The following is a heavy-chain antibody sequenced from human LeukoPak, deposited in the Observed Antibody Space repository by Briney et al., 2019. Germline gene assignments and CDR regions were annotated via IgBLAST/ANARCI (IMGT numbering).Heavy chain of an antibody. J-gene: IGHJ4*02. D-gene: IGHD3-22*01. CDR3: ARESYYYDSSGPSY. CDR2: IYSGGST. Sequence: GGSLRLSCAASGFTFSSYAMSWVRQAPGKGLERVSAIYSGGSTYYADSVKGRFTISRDNSKNTLYLQMNSLRAEDTAVYYCARESYYYDSSGPSYWGQGTLVTVSS. V-gene: IGHV3-66*01. CDR1: GFTFSSYA.